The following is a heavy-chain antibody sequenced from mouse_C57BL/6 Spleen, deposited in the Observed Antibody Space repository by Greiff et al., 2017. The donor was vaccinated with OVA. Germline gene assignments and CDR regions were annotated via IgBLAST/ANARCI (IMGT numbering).Heavy chain of an antibody. CDR3: ARCDYYGSSSYYAMDY. CDR1: GYTFTDYY. V-gene: IGHV1-26*01. J-gene: IGHJ4*01. CDR2: INPNNGGT. Sequence: EVQLQQSGPELVKPGASVKISCKASGYTFTDYYMNWVKRSHGKSLEWIGDINPNNGGTSYNQKFKGKATLTVDKSSSTAYMELRSLTSEDSAVYYCARCDYYGSSSYYAMDYWGQGTSVTVSS. D-gene: IGHD1-1*01.